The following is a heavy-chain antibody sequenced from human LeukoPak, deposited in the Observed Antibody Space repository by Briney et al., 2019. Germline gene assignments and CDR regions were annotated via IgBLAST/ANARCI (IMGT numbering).Heavy chain of an antibody. CDR1: GDSISSYF. Sequence: SETLSLTCTVSGDSISSYFWSWIRQPPGKGLEWIGYISDSGNTDYNPSLKSRVTISVDTSKNEFTLRLSSVTAADTAVYYCARGSGPQSHLNWFDPWGQGALVIVSS. V-gene: IGHV4-59*01. D-gene: IGHD2-8*02. J-gene: IGHJ5*02. CDR2: ISDSGNT. CDR3: ARGSGPQSHLNWFDP.